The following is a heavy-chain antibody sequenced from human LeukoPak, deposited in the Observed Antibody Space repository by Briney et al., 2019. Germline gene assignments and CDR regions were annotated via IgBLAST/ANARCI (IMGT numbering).Heavy chain of an antibody. CDR3: ARHRKDIGFDS. V-gene: IGHV5-51*01. CDR1: GYSFTSFW. J-gene: IGHJ4*02. CDR2: IYPGESAT. D-gene: IGHD2-15*01. Sequence: GEPLKISGQASGYSFTSFWIGWGRQMPGKGLEWMGIIYPGESATRYSPSFKGQVPFSAAKSSSTSYLQWSSLKASDTAMYYCARHRKDIGFDSWGQGTLVTVSS.